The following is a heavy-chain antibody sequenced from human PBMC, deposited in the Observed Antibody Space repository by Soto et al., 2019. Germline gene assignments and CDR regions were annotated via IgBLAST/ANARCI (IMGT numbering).Heavy chain of an antibody. D-gene: IGHD2-15*01. Sequence: ASVKVSCKASGYTFTGYYMHWVRQARGQGLEWMGWINPNSGGTNYAQKFQGRVTMTRDTSISTAYMELSRLRSDDTAVYYCARSGGSVNYYGMDVWGQGTTVTVSS. CDR2: INPNSGGT. CDR1: GYTFTGYY. J-gene: IGHJ6*02. CDR3: ARSGGSVNYYGMDV. V-gene: IGHV1-2*02.